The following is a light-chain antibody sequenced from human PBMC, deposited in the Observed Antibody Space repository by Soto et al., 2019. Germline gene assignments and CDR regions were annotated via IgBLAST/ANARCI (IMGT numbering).Light chain of an antibody. Sequence: EIVLTQSPGTLSLSPGERSTLSCMASQSVSSSYLAWYQQKPGQAPRLLIYGASSRATGITDRFSGSGSGTDFTLTISRLEPEDFAVYYCQQYGSSPFTVGPGTKVEIK. V-gene: IGKV3-20*01. CDR2: GAS. CDR1: QSVSSSY. J-gene: IGKJ3*01. CDR3: QQYGSSPFT.